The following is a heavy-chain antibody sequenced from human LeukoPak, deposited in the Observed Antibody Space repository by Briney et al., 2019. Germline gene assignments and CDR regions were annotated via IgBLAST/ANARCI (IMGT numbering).Heavy chain of an antibody. CDR2: INPSGSST. D-gene: IGHD2/OR15-2a*01. CDR3: AREDTSMEGGFDS. CDR1: GYTFSNYY. V-gene: IGHV1-46*01. Sequence: ASVKVSCKASGYTFSNYYMHWVRQAPGQGLEWMGIINPSGSSTTYAQSFQGRLTLTRDMSANTLYMELSSLRSEDTAVYYCAREDTSMEGGFDSWGQGTLVTVSS. J-gene: IGHJ4*02.